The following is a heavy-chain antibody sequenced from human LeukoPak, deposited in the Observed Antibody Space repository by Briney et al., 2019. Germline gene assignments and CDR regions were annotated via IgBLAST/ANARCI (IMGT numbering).Heavy chain of an antibody. CDR2: INPSGGST. V-gene: IGHV1-46*01. CDR1: GYTFTSYY. D-gene: IGHD3-22*01. Sequence: ASVKVSCKASGYTFTSYYMHWVRQAPGQGLEWMGIINPSGGSTSYAQKFQGRVTMTRDTSTSTVYMELSSLRSEDTAVYYCARDGQRKTYYYDSSGYYYFDYWGQGTLVTVSS. CDR3: ARDGQRKTYYYDSSGYYYFDY. J-gene: IGHJ4*02.